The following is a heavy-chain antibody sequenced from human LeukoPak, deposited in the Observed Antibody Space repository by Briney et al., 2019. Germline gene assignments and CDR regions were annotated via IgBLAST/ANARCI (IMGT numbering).Heavy chain of an antibody. J-gene: IGHJ4*02. Sequence: GRSLRLSCAASGFTFSSYSMNWVRQAPGKGLEWVSSISSSSSYIYYADSVKGRFTISRDNAKNSLYLQMNSLRAEDTAVYYCARDDPRIAAAGTVDYWGQGTLVTVSS. CDR1: GFTFSSYS. CDR2: ISSSSSYI. V-gene: IGHV3-21*01. CDR3: ARDDPRIAAAGTVDY. D-gene: IGHD6-13*01.